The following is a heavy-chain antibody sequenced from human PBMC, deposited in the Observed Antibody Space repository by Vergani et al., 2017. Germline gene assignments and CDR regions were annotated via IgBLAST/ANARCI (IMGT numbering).Heavy chain of an antibody. Sequence: QVQLQESGPGLVKPSETLSLTCTVSGASISSSYWSWIRQPPGKGLEWIGYVYYRGTTNYNPSLKDRVTISIDTSKSQFSLELSSVTAADTAVYSCARSRLILSRYDIWGQGTMVTVSS. CDR2: VYYRGTT. CDR1: GASISSSY. V-gene: IGHV4-59*08. CDR3: ARSRLILSRYDI. J-gene: IGHJ3*02. D-gene: IGHD3-10*01.